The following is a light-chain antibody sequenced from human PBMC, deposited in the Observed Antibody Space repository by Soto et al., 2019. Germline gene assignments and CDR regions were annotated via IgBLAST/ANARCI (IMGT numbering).Light chain of an antibody. V-gene: IGKV1-39*01. CDR3: NRRYRSPPKYT. CDR1: QSIITY. CDR2: GAS. Sequence: DIQMTQSPSSLSASIGDRVTITCRSSQSIITYLNWYQQKPGNAPKLLIHGASSLESGVPSRFSGSGSGTELTLTISSMQPEDFATYYCNRRYRSPPKYTFGPGTNLEIK. J-gene: IGKJ2*01.